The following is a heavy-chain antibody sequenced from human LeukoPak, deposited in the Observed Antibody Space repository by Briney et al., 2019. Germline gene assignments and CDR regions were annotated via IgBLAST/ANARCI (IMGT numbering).Heavy chain of an antibody. J-gene: IGHJ4*02. D-gene: IGHD3-22*01. Sequence: GASVKVSCKASGYTFTDYYIHWVRPAPGQGLQWMGCINPNSFSTYNTQTFQARVTITRDSSTAYMELSRLRSDDTAVYFCARTLRGHSYDGSGYFFDYWGQGTLVTVSS. V-gene: IGHV1-2*02. CDR2: INPNSFST. CDR3: ARTLRGHSYDGSGYFFDY. CDR1: GYTFTDYY.